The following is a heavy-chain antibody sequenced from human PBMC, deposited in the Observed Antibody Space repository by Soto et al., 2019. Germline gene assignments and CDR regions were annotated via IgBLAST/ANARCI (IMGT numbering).Heavy chain of an antibody. CDR3: ARDAVVYAVAQYEFDY. J-gene: IGHJ4*02. Sequence: QVQLVESGGGVVQPGRSLRLSCAASGFTFSSYGMHWVRQAPGKGLEWVAVIWYDGSNKYYADSVKGRFTISRDNSKNTLYLQMNSLRAEDTAVYCCARDAVVYAVAQYEFDYWGQGTLVTVSS. D-gene: IGHD6-19*01. CDR1: GFTFSSYG. V-gene: IGHV3-33*01. CDR2: IWYDGSNK.